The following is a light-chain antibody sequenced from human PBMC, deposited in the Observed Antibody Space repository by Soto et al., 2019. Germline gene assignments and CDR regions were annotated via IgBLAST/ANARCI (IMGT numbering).Light chain of an antibody. CDR2: GAS. J-gene: IGKJ1*01. V-gene: IGKV3-20*01. CDR1: QSVSSSY. CDR3: QQYGSSPWT. Sequence: EIVLTQSPGTLSLSPGERATLSCRASQSVSSSYLAWYQQKPGQAPRLLIYGASSRATDIPDRFSGSGSGTGLTLTITRLEPEDFAVYYCQQYGSSPWTFGQGTKVESK.